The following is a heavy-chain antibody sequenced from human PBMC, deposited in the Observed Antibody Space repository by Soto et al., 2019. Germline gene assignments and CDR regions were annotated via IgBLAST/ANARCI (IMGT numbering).Heavy chain of an antibody. CDR3: ARTSSGYYSYFEY. Sequence: QVQLVQSGAEVKKPGASVKVSCKASGYTFTSYYMHWVRQAPGQGLEWMGIINASGGSTSYAQKFQRRVTMTRDTSTSKVYMDLISLSSEDTSVYYCARTSSGYYSYFEYWGQGTLVTVSS. D-gene: IGHD3-22*01. CDR2: INASGGST. CDR1: GYTFTSYY. V-gene: IGHV1-46*01. J-gene: IGHJ4*02.